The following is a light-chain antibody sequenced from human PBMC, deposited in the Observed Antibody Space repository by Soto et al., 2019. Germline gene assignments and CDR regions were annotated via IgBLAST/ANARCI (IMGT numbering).Light chain of an antibody. CDR3: QQRSNWPFT. CDR2: DAS. CDR1: QSVSSY. V-gene: IGKV3-11*01. Sequence: EIVLTQSPATLSLSPGEKATLSCRASQSVSSYLACYQQKPGQAPRLLIYDASSRATGIPARFSGSGSGTDFTLTISSLEPEDFAVYYCQQRSNWPFTFGQGTRLEIK. J-gene: IGKJ5*01.